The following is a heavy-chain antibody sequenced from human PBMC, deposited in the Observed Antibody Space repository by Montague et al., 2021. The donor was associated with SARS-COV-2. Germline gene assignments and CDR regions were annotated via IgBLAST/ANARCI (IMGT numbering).Heavy chain of an antibody. CDR1: GGPINTGGYY. J-gene: IGHJ4*02. Sequence: TLSLTCSVSGGPINTGGYYWNWIRQSAGKGLEWIGRIYSSGSTNSRPSLKSRVIISLDTSKNQFSLKLSSVTAADTAVYYCVSSVGLIEMSATNFDYWGQGTLVTVSS. CDR2: IYSSGST. D-gene: IGHD5-24*01. V-gene: IGHV4-61*02. CDR3: VSSVGLIEMSATNFDY.